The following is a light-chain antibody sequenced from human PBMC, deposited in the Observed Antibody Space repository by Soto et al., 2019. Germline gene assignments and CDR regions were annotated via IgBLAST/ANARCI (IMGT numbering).Light chain of an antibody. CDR2: ESS. J-gene: IGKJ1*01. CDR1: QNIHTW. CDR3: QQRSNWPT. V-gene: IGKV1-5*03. Sequence: DISMTQPPATLSASVGDRGTITCRACQNIHTWLAWYQQTRGRASKLLIYESSRLATGVQSRFSSSGSATEFTLIISILQPDDFATYYCQQRSNWPTFGQGTKVDIK.